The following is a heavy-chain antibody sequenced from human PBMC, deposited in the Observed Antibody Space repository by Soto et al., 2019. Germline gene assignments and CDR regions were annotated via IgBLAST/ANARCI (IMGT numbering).Heavy chain of an antibody. CDR3: ARRGDFWSGSYGMDV. Sequence: SETLSLTCAFYGWSFSGYYWSWIRQPPGKGLEWIGEINHSGSTNYNPSLKSRVTISVDTSKNQFSLKLSSVTAADTAVYYCARRGDFWSGSYGMDVWGQGTTVTVSS. V-gene: IGHV4-34*01. J-gene: IGHJ6*02. CDR2: INHSGST. CDR1: GWSFSGYY. D-gene: IGHD3-3*01.